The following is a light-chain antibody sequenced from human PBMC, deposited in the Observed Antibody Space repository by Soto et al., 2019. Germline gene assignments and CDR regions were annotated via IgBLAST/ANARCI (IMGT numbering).Light chain of an antibody. CDR2: AAS. CDR3: KQYVNWRPTYT. Sequence: EIVMTQSPATLSVSPGERVTLSCSASQSVRSDLAWYQQTPGQAPRLLIYAASTRSTGIPARFSGTGSGTEFTLAISSLQSEDFAVYYCKQYVNWRPTYTFGQGTKLEIK. V-gene: IGKV3D-15*01. J-gene: IGKJ2*01. CDR1: QSVRSD.